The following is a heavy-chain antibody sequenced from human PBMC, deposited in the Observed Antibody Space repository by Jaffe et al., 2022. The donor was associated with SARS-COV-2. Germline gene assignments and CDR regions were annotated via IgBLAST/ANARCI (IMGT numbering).Heavy chain of an antibody. CDR3: ARARATKVDY. J-gene: IGHJ4*02. V-gene: IGHV4-59*01. CDR1: GGSISSYY. Sequence: QVQLQESGPGLVKPSETLSLTCTVSGGSISSYYWSWIRQPPGKGLEWIGYIYYSGSTNYNPSLKSRVTISVDTSKNQFSLKLSSVTAADTAVYYCARARATKVDYWGQGTLVTVSS. CDR2: IYYSGST.